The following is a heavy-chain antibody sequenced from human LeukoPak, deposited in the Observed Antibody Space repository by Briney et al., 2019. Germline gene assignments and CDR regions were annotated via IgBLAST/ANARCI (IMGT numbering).Heavy chain of an antibody. J-gene: IGHJ6*03. CDR1: GFTFSSHS. V-gene: IGHV3-21*01. Sequence: GGSLRLSCAASGFTFSSHSMNWVRQAPGKGLEWVSSMSSGSTYIYYADSVKGRFTISRDNAKNSLYLQMNSLRAEDTAVYYCARDGGITMVRGVITLDYYYYYMDVWGKGTTVTVSS. CDR2: MSSGSTYI. D-gene: IGHD3-10*01. CDR3: ARDGGITMVRGVITLDYYYYYMDV.